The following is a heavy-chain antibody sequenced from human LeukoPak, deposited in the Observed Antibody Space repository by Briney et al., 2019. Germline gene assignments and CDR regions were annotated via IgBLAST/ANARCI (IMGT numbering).Heavy chain of an antibody. V-gene: IGHV5-51*01. D-gene: IGHD3-22*01. Sequence: GESLKISCKGSGYSFTSYWIGWVRQMPGKGLEWMGIIYPGDSDTRYSPSFQGQVTIPADKSISTAYLQWSSLKASDTAMYYCARGTQFYYDSNGYRSEYFQRWGQGTLVTVSS. CDR3: ARGTQFYYDSNGYRSEYFQR. CDR1: GYSFTSYW. J-gene: IGHJ1*01. CDR2: IYPGDSDT.